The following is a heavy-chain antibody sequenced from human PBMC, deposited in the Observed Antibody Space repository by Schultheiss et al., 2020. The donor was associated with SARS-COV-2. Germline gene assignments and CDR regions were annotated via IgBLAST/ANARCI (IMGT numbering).Heavy chain of an antibody. V-gene: IGHV3-21*04. Sequence: GGSLRLSCAASGFTVSSNYMSWVRQAPGKGLEWVSSISSSSSYIYYADSVKGRFTISRDNAKNSLYLQMNSLRAEDTAVYYCAKDVLIGGYAFDIWGQGTMVTVSS. J-gene: IGHJ3*02. CDR2: ISSSSSYI. CDR1: GFTVSSNY. CDR3: AKDVLIGGYAFDI. D-gene: IGHD3-10*01.